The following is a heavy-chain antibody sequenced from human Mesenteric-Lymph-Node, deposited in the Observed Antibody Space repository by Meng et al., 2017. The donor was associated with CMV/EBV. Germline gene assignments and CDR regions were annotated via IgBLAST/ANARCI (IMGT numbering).Heavy chain of an antibody. CDR3: ARYRHYGMDV. J-gene: IGHJ6*02. D-gene: IGHD1-26*01. Sequence: SETLSLTCAISGDSVSSKTAARNWIRQSPSRGLEWLGRTYYRSKWYDDYAVSVRSRITINPDTSKNQFSLHLNSVTPEDTAVYYCARYRHYGMDVWGQGTTVTVSS. V-gene: IGHV6-1*01. CDR2: TYYRSKWYD. CDR1: GDSVSSKTAA.